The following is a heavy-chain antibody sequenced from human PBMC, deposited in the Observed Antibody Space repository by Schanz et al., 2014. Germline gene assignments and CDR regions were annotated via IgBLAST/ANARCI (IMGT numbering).Heavy chain of an antibody. CDR2: VSSNNIYT. J-gene: IGHJ3*02. V-gene: IGHV3-11*06. CDR3: ARDMLRRYGALEI. CDR1: GFTFSGYW. Sequence: VQLVESGGGLVQPGGSLRLSCAASGFTFSGYWMSWVRQAPGEGLVWVSYVSSNNIYTKYADSVRGRFTISRDNAKNSLFLQMNSLRADDTAVYYCARDMLRRYGALEIWGRGTMVTVSS. D-gene: IGHD2-8*01.